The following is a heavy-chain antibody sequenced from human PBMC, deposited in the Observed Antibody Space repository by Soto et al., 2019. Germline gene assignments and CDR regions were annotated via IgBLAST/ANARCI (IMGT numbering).Heavy chain of an antibody. CDR1: GGPFTGYT. V-gene: IGHV1-69*08. D-gene: IGHD3-10*01. Sequence: QVHLVQSGAEVRQPGASVKVSCTFSGGPFTGYTLSWLRQSAGPGLECMGRIIPVVGLAEPAQRFKYRLTVTADPSTFTVSMELKSLRFAATAVYVCVRDNGSKITWFDPWGQGTLGTVSS. CDR2: IIPVVGLA. J-gene: IGHJ5*02. CDR3: VRDNGSKITWFDP.